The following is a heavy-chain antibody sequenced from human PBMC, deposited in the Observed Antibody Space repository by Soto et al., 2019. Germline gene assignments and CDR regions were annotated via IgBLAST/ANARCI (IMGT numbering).Heavy chain of an antibody. Sequence: SGGSLRLSCAASGFTFSSYSMNWVRQAPGKGLEWVSYISSSSSTIYYADSVKGRFTISRDNSKNTLYLQMNSLRAEDTAVYYCAKDQARNYDFWSGYTDYGMDVWGQGTTVTVSS. CDR1: GFTFSSYS. CDR2: ISSSSSTI. D-gene: IGHD3-3*01. V-gene: IGHV3-48*01. J-gene: IGHJ6*02. CDR3: AKDQARNYDFWSGYTDYGMDV.